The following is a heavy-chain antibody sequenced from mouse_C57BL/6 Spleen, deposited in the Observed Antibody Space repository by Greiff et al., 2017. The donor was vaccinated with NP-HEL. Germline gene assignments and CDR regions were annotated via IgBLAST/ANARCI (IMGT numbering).Heavy chain of an antibody. D-gene: IGHD2-1*01. CDR2: INPGSGGT. V-gene: IGHV1-54*01. J-gene: IGHJ4*01. CDR3: AREGGNYDAMDY. Sequence: VQLQQSGAELVRPGTSVKVSCKASGYAFTNYLIEWVKQRPGQGLEWIGVINPGSGGTNYNEKFKGKATLTADKSSSTAYMQLSSLTSEDSAVYFCAREGGNYDAMDYWGQGTSVTVSS. CDR1: GYAFTNYL.